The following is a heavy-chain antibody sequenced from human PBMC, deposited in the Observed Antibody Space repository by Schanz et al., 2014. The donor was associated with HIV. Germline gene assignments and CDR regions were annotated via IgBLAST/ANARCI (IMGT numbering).Heavy chain of an antibody. V-gene: IGHV3-33*06. CDR1: GFTFSSYG. CDR2: IWYDGTNK. Sequence: QVQLVESGGGVVQPGRSLRLSCAASGFTFSSYGMHWVRQAPGKGLEWVAVIWYDGTNKYYADSVKGRFTISRDNSKKTLYLQMNSLRAEDTAVYYCANTEFPYSSSSDYYYGMDVWGQGTVVTVSS. CDR3: ANTEFPYSSSSDYYYGMDV. J-gene: IGHJ6*02. D-gene: IGHD6-6*01.